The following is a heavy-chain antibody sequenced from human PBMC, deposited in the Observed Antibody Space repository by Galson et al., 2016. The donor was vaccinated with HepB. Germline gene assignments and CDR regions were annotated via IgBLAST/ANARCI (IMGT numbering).Heavy chain of an antibody. V-gene: IGHV3-30*18. J-gene: IGHJ4*02. D-gene: IGHD3-16*01. CDR2: TAYDGSNK. Sequence: SLRLSCAAPGFTFSSYGMHWVRQAPGKGLEWVAVTAYDGSNKYYADSVKGRFTISRDNSKNTLYLQMNSLRPEDTAVYFCAKAGYHGADAYYYYFDYWGQGTLVTVSS. CDR3: AKAGYHGADAYYYYFDY. CDR1: GFTFSSYG.